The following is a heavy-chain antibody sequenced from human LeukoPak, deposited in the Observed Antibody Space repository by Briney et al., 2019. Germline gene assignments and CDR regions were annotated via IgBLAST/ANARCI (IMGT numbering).Heavy chain of an antibody. Sequence: KPSETLSLTCTVSGGSISSGDYYWSWIRQPPGKGLEWIGYIYYSGSTYYNPSLKSRVTISVDTSKNQFSLKLSSVTAADTAVYYCARDSEYPLLPGGMDVWGQGTTVTVSS. D-gene: IGHD2-2*01. J-gene: IGHJ6*02. V-gene: IGHV4-30-4*01. CDR1: GGSISSGDYY. CDR2: IYYSGST. CDR3: ARDSEYPLLPGGMDV.